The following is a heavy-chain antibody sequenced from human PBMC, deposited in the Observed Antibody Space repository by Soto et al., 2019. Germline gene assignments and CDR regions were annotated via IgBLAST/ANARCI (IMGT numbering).Heavy chain of an antibody. V-gene: IGHV3-23*01. D-gene: IGHD3-10*01. Sequence: GGSLRLSCAASGVTFSSYAMSWVRQAPGKGLEWVSAISGSGGSTYYADSVKGRFTISRDNSKNTLYLQMNSLRAEDTAVYYCAPNQRSDSGANWGQGTLVTVSS. CDR2: ISGSGGST. J-gene: IGHJ4*02. CDR1: GVTFSSYA. CDR3: APNQRSDSGAN.